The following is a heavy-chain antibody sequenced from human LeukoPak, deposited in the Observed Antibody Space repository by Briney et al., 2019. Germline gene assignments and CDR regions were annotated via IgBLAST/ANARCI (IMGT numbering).Heavy chain of an antibody. CDR2: IYTSGST. Sequence: SETLSLTCTVSGGSISSGSYYWSWIRQPAGKGLEWIGRIYTSGSTNYNPSLKSRVTISVDTSKNQFSLKLSSVTAADTAVYYCARERYFDGVLDYWGQGTLVTVSS. D-gene: IGHD3-9*01. CDR1: GGSISSGSYY. J-gene: IGHJ4*02. CDR3: ARERYFDGVLDY. V-gene: IGHV4-61*02.